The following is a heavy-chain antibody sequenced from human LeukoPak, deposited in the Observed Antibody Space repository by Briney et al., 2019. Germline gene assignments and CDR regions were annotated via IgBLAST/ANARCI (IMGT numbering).Heavy chain of an antibody. CDR2: ISSSSSYI. J-gene: IGHJ3*02. Sequence: GGSLRLSCAASEFTFSSYNMNWVRQAPGKGLEWVSSISSSSSYIYYADSVKGRFTISRDNAKNSLYLQMNSLRAEDTAVYYCARGAAAGTDDAFDIWGQGTMVTVSS. CDR3: ARGAAAGTDDAFDI. CDR1: EFTFSSYN. D-gene: IGHD6-13*01. V-gene: IGHV3-21*01.